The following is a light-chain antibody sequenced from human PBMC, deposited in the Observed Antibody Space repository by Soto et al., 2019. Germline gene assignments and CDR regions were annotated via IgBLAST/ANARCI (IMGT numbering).Light chain of an antibody. J-gene: IGKJ2*01. Sequence: DIQMTQSPSSLSASVGDRGTITCRASQSIGGNLSWFQQKPGKAPKLLIYSASNLQSGVPSRFSGSGSGTDFTLTITSLQPEDFATYYCQQSYTTPHTFGQGTKLEIK. V-gene: IGKV1-39*01. CDR3: QQSYTTPHT. CDR2: SAS. CDR1: QSIGGN.